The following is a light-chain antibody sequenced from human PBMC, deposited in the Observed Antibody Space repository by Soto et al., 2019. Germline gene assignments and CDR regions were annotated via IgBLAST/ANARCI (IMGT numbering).Light chain of an antibody. CDR3: SSYTTSNTRQMV. CDR1: SSDVGGYNY. CDR2: DVS. J-gene: IGLJ1*01. V-gene: IGLV2-14*03. Sequence: QSVLTQPASVSGSPGQSITISCTGTSSDVGGYNYVSWYQHHPGKAPKLMIFDVSNRPSGISNRFSGSKSGNTASLTISGLQPGDEAEYHCSSYTTSNTRQMVFGTETKVTVL.